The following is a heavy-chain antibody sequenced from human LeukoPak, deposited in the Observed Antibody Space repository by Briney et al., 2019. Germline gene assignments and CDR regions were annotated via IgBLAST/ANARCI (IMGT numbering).Heavy chain of an antibody. D-gene: IGHD6-19*01. J-gene: IGHJ4*02. CDR3: ARVEVAGLTSDY. V-gene: IGHV3-23*01. CDR1: GFTFSSYA. Sequence: PGGSLRLSCAASGFTFSSYAMSWVRQAPGKGLEWVSAISGSGGSTYYADSVRGRFTISRDNAKNSLYLQMNSLRAEDTAVYYCARVEVAGLTSDYWGQGTLVTVSS. CDR2: ISGSGGST.